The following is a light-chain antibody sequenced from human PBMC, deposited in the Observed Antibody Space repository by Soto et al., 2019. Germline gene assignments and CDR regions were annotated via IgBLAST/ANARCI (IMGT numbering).Light chain of an antibody. J-gene: IGKJ1*01. CDR3: QQYYSYPWT. CDR1: QGISSY. Sequence: IQLTQSPSSLSASVGDRVTITCLASQGISSYLAWYQQKPGKAPKLLIYAASTLQSGVPSRFSGSGSGTDFTLTISCLQSEDFATYYCQQYYSYPWTFGQGTKVDI. CDR2: AAS. V-gene: IGKV1-9*01.